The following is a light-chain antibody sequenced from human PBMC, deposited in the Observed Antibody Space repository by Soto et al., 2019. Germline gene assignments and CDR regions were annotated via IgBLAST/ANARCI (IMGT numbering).Light chain of an antibody. Sequence: QSVLTQPPSVSGAPGQRVTISCTGSSSNIGAGIDVHWYQQPPGTAPKLIVYEASNRPSGVPDRFPGSKSGNTASLTTSGLQAADEADYYCSLYTSENTYVFGTGTKVTVL. CDR3: SLYTSENTYV. CDR2: EAS. V-gene: IGLV1-40*01. J-gene: IGLJ1*01. CDR1: SSNIGAGID.